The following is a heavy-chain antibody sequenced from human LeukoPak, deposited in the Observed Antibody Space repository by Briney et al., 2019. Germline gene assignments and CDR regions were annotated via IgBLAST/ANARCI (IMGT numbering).Heavy chain of an antibody. CDR3: ARGVRDYMDV. CDR2: INHSGST. J-gene: IGHJ6*03. Sequence: PSETLSLTCAVYGGSFSGYYWSWIRQPPGKGLEWIGEINHSGSTNYNPSLKSRVTISVDTSKNQISLKLSSVTAADTAVYYCARGVRDYMDVWGKGTTVTVSS. V-gene: IGHV4-34*01. CDR1: GGSFSGYY.